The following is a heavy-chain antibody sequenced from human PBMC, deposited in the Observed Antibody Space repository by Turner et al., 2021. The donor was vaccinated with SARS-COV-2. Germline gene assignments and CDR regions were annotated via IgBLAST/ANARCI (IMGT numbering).Heavy chain of an antibody. J-gene: IGHJ4*02. Sequence: QVQLVESGGGVVQPGRSLRLSCAASGFTFSSYGMHWVRQAPGKGLEWVAVISYDGSNKHYVDSVKGRFTISRDNSKNTLSLQMNSLRAEDTAVYYCAKDNGYCSTTSCLGSGYYFDYWGQGTLVTVSS. D-gene: IGHD2-2*03. CDR3: AKDNGYCSTTSCLGSGYYFDY. CDR1: GFTFSSYG. V-gene: IGHV3-30*18. CDR2: ISYDGSNK.